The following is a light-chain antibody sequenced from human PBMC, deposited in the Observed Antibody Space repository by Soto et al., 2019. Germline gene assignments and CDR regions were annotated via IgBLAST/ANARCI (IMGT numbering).Light chain of an antibody. V-gene: IGKV3-20*01. CDR2: GAS. CDR3: QQYGSSPWT. CDR1: QSVSSSY. J-gene: IGKJ1*01. Sequence: IVLTQSPGTLSLSTGERATISCRASQSVSSSYLAWYQQKPGQAPRLLIYGASSRATGIPDRFSGSGSGTEFTLTISRLEPEDFAVYYCQQYGSSPWTFGQGTKVEVK.